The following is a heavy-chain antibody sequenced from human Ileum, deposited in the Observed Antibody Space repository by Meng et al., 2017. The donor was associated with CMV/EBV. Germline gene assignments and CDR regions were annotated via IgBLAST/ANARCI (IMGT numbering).Heavy chain of an antibody. CDR3: TKGRSGSCYKFDN. CDR2: IGSSGGST. D-gene: IGHD3-10*01. Sequence: CGASGFSFSSARMSCVRQSRRKVVECVSSIGSSGGSTYYADSVEGRFTVGRDYSKNTLYLKMSRLGAEDTAVYFCTKGRSGSCYKFDNWGQGTLVTVSS. V-gene: IGHV3-23*01. J-gene: IGHJ4*02. CDR1: GFSFSSAR.